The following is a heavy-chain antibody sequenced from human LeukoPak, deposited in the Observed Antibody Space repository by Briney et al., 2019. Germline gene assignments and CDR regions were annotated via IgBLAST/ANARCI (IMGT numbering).Heavy chain of an antibody. D-gene: IGHD6-6*01. CDR2: ISAYNGNT. CDR3: AKLRVSYSSSSAFDY. CDR1: GYTFTSYY. J-gene: IGHJ4*02. Sequence: ASVKVSCKASGYTFTSYYISWVRQAPGQGLEWMGWISAYNGNTNYAQKLQGRVTMTTDTSTSAAYMELRSLRSDDTAVYYCAKLRVSYSSSSAFDYWGQGTLVTVSS. V-gene: IGHV1-18*01.